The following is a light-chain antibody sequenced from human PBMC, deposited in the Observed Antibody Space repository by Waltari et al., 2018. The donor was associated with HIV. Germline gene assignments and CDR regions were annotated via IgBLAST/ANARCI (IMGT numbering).Light chain of an antibody. J-gene: IGKJ5*01. Sequence: DIQMTQFPSSLSASVGGTVHIICRASQDIKNDLGWYQQRPGKAPQRLIFAASTLQGGVQPRCSGSRSGTEFTLTVSGLQPEDSGIYYCLQHASYPITFGQGTRLDIE. CDR2: AAS. CDR3: LQHASYPIT. CDR1: QDIKND. V-gene: IGKV1-17*01.